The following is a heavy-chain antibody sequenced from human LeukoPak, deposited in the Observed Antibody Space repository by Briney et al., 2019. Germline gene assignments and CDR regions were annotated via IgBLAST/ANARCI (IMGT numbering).Heavy chain of an antibody. V-gene: IGHV4-39*01. D-gene: IGHD3-10*01. CDR3: ARHMVWITNFYYYMDV. CDR2: IDYSGST. Sequence: SETLSLTCTVSGGSMSSRSHYWGWIRQPPGKGLEWIGSIDYSGSTYYNPSLGSRVTISVDTSKDQFSLRLTSVTAADTAVYYCARHMVWITNFYYYMDVWGKGTTVTVSS. J-gene: IGHJ6*03. CDR1: GGSMSSRSHY.